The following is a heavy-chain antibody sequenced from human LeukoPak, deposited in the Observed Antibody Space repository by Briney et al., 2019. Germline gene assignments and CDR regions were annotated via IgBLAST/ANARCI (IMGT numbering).Heavy chain of an antibody. CDR1: GFTFSSYA. D-gene: IGHD6-13*01. J-gene: IGHJ1*01. Sequence: GGSLRLSCAASGFTFSSYAMSWVRQAPGKGLEWVSAISGSGGSTYYADSVKGRLTISRDNSKNTLYLQMNSLRAEDTAVYYCAKDRHSSSRRTEYFQHWGQGTLVTVSS. CDR2: ISGSGGST. CDR3: AKDRHSSSRRTEYFQH. V-gene: IGHV3-23*01.